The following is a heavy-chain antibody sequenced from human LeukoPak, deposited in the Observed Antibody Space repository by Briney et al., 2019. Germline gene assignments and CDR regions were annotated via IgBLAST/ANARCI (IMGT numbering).Heavy chain of an antibody. V-gene: IGHV4-34*01. D-gene: IGHD6-19*01. CDR3: AGSSGWYRSYYYYYMDL. Sequence: SETLSLTCAVYGGPFSGYYWSWIRQPPGKGLEWIGEINHSGSTNYNPSLKSRVTISVDTSKNQFSLKLNSVTAADTAVYYCAGSSGWYRSYYYYYMDLWGKGTTVTISS. J-gene: IGHJ6*03. CDR2: INHSGST. CDR1: GGPFSGYY.